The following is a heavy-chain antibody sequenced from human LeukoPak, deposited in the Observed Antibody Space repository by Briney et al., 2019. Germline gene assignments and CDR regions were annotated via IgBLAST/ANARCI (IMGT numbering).Heavy chain of an antibody. D-gene: IGHD3-9*01. CDR2: INTNTGNP. V-gene: IGHV7-4-1*02. J-gene: IGHJ5*02. CDR1: GYTLTSYA. Sequence: ASVKVSCKASGYTLTSYAMNWVRQAPGQGLEWMGWINTNTGNPTYAQGFTGRFVFSLDTSVSTAYLQISSLKAEDTAVYYCARDWARYFGSNWFDPWGQGTLVTVSS. CDR3: ARDWARYFGSNWFDP.